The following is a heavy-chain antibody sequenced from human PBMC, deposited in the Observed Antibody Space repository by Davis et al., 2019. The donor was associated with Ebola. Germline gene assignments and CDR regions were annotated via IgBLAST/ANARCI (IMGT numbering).Heavy chain of an antibody. CDR2: INPMSGDI. CDR1: GYTFIDYF. V-gene: IGHV1-46*01. CDR3: ARESPSTFWFDP. D-gene: IGHD2/OR15-2a*01. Sequence: AASVKVSCKASGYTFIDYFVHWVRQAPGQGPEYMGMINPMSGDIIYAQKFQGRFTMTRDTSTSTVYMELSSLTSDDTAVYFCARESPSTFWFDPWGQGTLATVSS. J-gene: IGHJ5*02.